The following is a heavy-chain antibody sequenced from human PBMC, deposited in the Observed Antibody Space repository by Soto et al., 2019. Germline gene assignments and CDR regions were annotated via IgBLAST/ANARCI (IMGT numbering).Heavy chain of an antibody. CDR2: ISYDGSKK. CDR1: GLTFSSYA. D-gene: IGHD6-6*01. V-gene: IGHV3-30-3*01. Sequence: PGGSLRLSCTASGLTFSSYAMAWVRKAPGKGLEWVAVISYDGSKKYYADSVKGRFTISRDNSQNTLYLQMNSLRAEDTALYYCAGEDSTIAARLPRFYYGMDVWGQGTTVTVSS. J-gene: IGHJ6*02. CDR3: AGEDSTIAARLPRFYYGMDV.